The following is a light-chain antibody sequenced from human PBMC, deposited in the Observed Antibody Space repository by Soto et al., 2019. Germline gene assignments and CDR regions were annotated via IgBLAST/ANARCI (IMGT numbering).Light chain of an antibody. J-gene: IGKJ2*01. CDR2: WAS. Sequence: DIVTTQSPDSLAVSLGDRATINCKSSQSVLYSSNNKNYLAWYQQIPGQPPRLLIYWASARESGVPDRFSGSGSGTDFTLTITSLQAEDVAVYYCQQYYTTPYTFGQGTKVDIK. V-gene: IGKV4-1*01. CDR3: QQYYTTPYT. CDR1: QSVLYSSNNKNY.